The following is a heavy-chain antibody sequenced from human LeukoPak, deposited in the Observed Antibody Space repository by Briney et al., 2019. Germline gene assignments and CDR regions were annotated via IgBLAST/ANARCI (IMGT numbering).Heavy chain of an antibody. J-gene: IGHJ4*02. CDR1: GFTFSSYG. V-gene: IGHV3-23*01. CDR2: ISGSGDNT. D-gene: IGHD4/OR15-4a*01. Sequence: GGSLRLSCAASGFTFSSYGMTWVRQAPGKGLEWVSGISGSGDNTWYGDSVKGRFTISRDNSKNTLYLQMNSLRAEDTAVYYCARRAGAYSHPYDYWGQGTLVTVSS. CDR3: ARRAGAYSHPYDY.